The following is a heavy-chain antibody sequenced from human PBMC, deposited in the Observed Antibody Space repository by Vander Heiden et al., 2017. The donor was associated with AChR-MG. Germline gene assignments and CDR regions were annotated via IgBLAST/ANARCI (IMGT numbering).Heavy chain of an antibody. CDR1: GDSVPSNSSA. J-gene: IGHJ3*02. D-gene: IGHD2-15*01. CDR2: TYYRSKWYN. CDR3: ARDLGHCSGGSCYADAFDI. Sequence: QVQLQQSGPGLVKPSQTLSLTCAISGDSVPSNSSAWKGIRQAPSRGLEWLGRTYYRSKWYNDYAVSVKSRITINPDTSKNQFSLQLNSVTPEDTAVYYCARDLGHCSGGSCYADAFDIWGQGTMVTVSS. V-gene: IGHV6-1*01.